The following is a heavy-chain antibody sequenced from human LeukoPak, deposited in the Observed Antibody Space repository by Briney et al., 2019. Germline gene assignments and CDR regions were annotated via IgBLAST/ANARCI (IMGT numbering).Heavy chain of an antibody. J-gene: IGHJ4*02. V-gene: IGHV1-18*01. Sequence: ASVKVSCKASGYTFRDFGISWVRQAPGQGLEWMGWITTYNGNTNYIQKLQGRVTMTTDTSTSTAYMELRSLRSDDTAVYYCARDFASSSQDYWGQGTLVTVSS. CDR1: GYTFRDFG. CDR3: ARDFASSSQDY. D-gene: IGHD6-13*01. CDR2: ITTYNGNT.